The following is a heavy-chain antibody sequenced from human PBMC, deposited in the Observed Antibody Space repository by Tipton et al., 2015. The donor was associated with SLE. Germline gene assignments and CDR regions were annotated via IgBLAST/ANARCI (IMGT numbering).Heavy chain of an antibody. CDR2: INHSGST. Sequence: GLVKPSETLSLTCAVYGGSFSGYYWSWIRQPPGKGLEWIGEINHSGSTNYNPSLKSLVPISVDTSKNQFSLKLSSVTSADTAVYYCASLRTEYYYGSRADYWGQGTLVTVSS. CDR1: GGSFSGYY. J-gene: IGHJ4*02. D-gene: IGHD3-10*01. CDR3: ASLRTEYYYGSRADY. V-gene: IGHV4-34*01.